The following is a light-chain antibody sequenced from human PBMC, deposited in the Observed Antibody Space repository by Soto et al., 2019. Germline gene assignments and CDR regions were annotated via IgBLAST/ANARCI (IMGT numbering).Light chain of an antibody. CDR3: QQDDSTPLT. CDR1: QPVLYSSNNKNY. Sequence: DIVMTQSPDSLAVSLGERATINCKSIQPVLYSSNNKNYLAWYQQKTGQPPKLLIYWEYTRQSGDPDRFSGSGHGPDFTLTITSLPAEDVAVYYCQQDDSTPLTFGGWTKVELQ. CDR2: WEY. V-gene: IGKV4-1*01. J-gene: IGKJ4*01.